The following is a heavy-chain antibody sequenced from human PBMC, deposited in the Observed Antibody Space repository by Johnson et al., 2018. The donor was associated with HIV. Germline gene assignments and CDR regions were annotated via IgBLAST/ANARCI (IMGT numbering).Heavy chain of an antibody. CDR2: ISYDGSKR. CDR3: ASGEDYGGNYGALDI. V-gene: IGHV3-30*06. CDR1: GFTFSSYG. D-gene: IGHD4-23*01. J-gene: IGHJ3*02. Sequence: QVQLVESGGGVVQPGRSLRLSFAASGFTFSSYGMHWVRQAPGKGLEWVAVISYDGSKRYYADSVRGRFTISRDNSKNTLYLQVNGLRVEDTAVFYCASGEDYGGNYGALDIWGQGTMVTVSS.